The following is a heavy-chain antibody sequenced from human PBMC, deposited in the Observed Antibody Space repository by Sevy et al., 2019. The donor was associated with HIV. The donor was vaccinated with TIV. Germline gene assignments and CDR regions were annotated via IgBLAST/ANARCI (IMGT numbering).Heavy chain of an antibody. D-gene: IGHD3-3*01. CDR3: AKDGGYTTIFGVVIRNYYGMDV. Sequence: GGSLRLSCVASGFTFSSYGMHWVRQAPGKGLEWVAFIRYDGSNKYYADSVKGRFTISRDNSKNTLYLQMNSLRAEDTAVYYCAKDGGYTTIFGVVIRNYYGMDVWGQGTTVTVSS. J-gene: IGHJ6*02. V-gene: IGHV3-30*02. CDR2: IRYDGSNK. CDR1: GFTFSSYG.